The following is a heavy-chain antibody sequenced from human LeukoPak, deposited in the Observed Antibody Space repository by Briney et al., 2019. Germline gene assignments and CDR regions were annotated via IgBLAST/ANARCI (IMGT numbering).Heavy chain of an antibody. D-gene: IGHD3-22*01. CDR2: MYLSGTT. CDR3: AGLVGRYSSGLYYYYFDY. V-gene: IGHV4-4*02. J-gene: IGHJ4*02. Sequence: SETLSLTCTVSGDSINSLDLWSWVRQPPGKGLEWIGEMYLSGTTHSNPSVKSRVTLSIDKSKNQFFLNLSSVTAADTAVYYCAGLVGRYSSGLYYYYFDYWGQGTLVTVSS. CDR1: GDSINSLDL.